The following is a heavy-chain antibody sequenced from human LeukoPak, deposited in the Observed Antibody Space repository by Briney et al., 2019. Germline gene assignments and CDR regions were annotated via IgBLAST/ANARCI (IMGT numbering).Heavy chain of an antibody. CDR3: ARANFLYCSSTTCLFDY. CDR1: GYTFTSYD. J-gene: IGHJ4*02. CDR2: INPNSGDT. D-gene: IGHD2-2*01. Sequence: ASVKVSCKASGYTFTSYDINWVRQATGQGLEWMGWINPNSGDTNYAQKFQGRVTMTRDTSISTAHMEMSRLRSDDTAVYYCARANFLYCSSTTCLFDYWGQGTLVTVSS. V-gene: IGHV1-2*02.